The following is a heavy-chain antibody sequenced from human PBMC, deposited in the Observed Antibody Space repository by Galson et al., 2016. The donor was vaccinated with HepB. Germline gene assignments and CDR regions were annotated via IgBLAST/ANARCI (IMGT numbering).Heavy chain of an antibody. D-gene: IGHD3-16*01. J-gene: IGHJ6*02. Sequence: SLRLSCAASGFTSSSYWMSWVRQPPGKGLEWVAMINQDGSENYYVDSVKGRFTISRDKAKNSLFLQMNSLRAEDTAIYHCARVGPPPEGYPSHWGGMDVWGQGTTVTVSS. CDR1: GFTSSSYW. CDR3: ARVGPPPEGYPSHWGGMDV. V-gene: IGHV3-7*03. CDR2: INQDGSEN.